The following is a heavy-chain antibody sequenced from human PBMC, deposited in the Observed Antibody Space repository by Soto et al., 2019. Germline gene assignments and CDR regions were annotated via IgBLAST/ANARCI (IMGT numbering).Heavy chain of an antibody. CDR1: GGSISSYY. J-gene: IGHJ4*02. CDR3: GRVSAAHSLDY. D-gene: IGHD6-13*01. Sequence: SETLSLTCTVSGGSISSYYWSWIRQPPGKGLEWIGYIYYSGSTNYNPSLKSRVTISVDTSKNQFSLKLSSVTAADTAVYYCGRVSAAHSLDYGGQETLVTVSS. CDR2: IYYSGST. V-gene: IGHV4-59*01.